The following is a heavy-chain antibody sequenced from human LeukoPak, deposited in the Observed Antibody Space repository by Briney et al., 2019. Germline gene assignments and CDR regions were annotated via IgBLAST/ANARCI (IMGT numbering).Heavy chain of an antibody. CDR3: ARSPSITMVRGVKQFDP. J-gene: IGHJ5*02. CDR1: GGTFSSYA. Sequence: SVKVSCRASGGTFSSYAISWVRPTPGQGLEWMGRIIPILGIANYAQKYQGRVTITADKSTSTAYMELSSLRSEDTAVYYCARSPSITMVRGVKQFDPWGQGTLVTVSS. V-gene: IGHV1-69*04. CDR2: IIPILGIA. D-gene: IGHD3-10*01.